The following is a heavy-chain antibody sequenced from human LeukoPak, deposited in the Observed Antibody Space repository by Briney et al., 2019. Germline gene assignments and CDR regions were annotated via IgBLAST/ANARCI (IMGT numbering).Heavy chain of an antibody. CDR1: GYTFTTYV. CDR2: ISGYNGNT. Sequence: ASVKVSCKASGYTFTTYVIIWVRQAPGQGLEWMGWISGYNGNTNYAQKLQARVTMTTDTSTSTAYMELRSLRSDDTAVYYCARCGSTRDDYYYYYMDVWGKGTTVTVSS. CDR3: ARCGSTRDDYYYYYMDV. V-gene: IGHV1-18*01. J-gene: IGHJ6*03. D-gene: IGHD6-13*01.